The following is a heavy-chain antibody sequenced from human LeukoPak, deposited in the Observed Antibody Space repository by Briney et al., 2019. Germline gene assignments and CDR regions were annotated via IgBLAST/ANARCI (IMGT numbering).Heavy chain of an antibody. J-gene: IGHJ4*02. D-gene: IGHD2-2*01. Sequence: GESLKISCKGSGYSFTGYWIGWVRQMPGKGLEWMGIIYPGDSDTRYSPSFQGQVTISADKSISTAYLQWSSLQASDTAMYYCARLLGVGPAATPFDYWGQGTLVTVSS. CDR1: GYSFTGYW. CDR2: IYPGDSDT. CDR3: ARLLGVGPAATPFDY. V-gene: IGHV5-51*01.